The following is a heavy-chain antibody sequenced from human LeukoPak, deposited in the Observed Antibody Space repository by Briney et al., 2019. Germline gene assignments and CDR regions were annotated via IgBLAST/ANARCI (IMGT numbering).Heavy chain of an antibody. CDR1: GGAFSSYA. CDR3: ARRAYSSSWYWFDP. V-gene: IGHV1-69*01. J-gene: IGHJ5*02. Sequence: GSSVKVSCKASGGAFSSYAISWVRQAPGQGLEWMAGIIPIFGTAHYAHNFQGRVTITADESTSTAYMELSSLRSEDTAVYYCARRAYSSSWYWFDPWGQGTLVTVSS. D-gene: IGHD6-13*01. CDR2: IIPIFGTA.